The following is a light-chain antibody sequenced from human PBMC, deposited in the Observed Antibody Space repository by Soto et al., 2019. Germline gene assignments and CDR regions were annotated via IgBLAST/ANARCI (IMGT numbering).Light chain of an antibody. Sequence: DIQMTQSPSSGSSSVGYRVTITCRSSQGISSWLAWYQQKPGKAPELLIYAASSLQSGVPSRFSGSGSRTDLTLAISSLQPEDFPNYYCQQAKTFPTNFGGGTKV. CDR3: QQAKTFPTN. CDR2: AAS. V-gene: IGKV1-12*01. CDR1: QGISSW. J-gene: IGKJ4*01.